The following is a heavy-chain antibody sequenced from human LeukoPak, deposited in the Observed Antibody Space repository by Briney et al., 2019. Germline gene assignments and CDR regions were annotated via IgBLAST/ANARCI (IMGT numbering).Heavy chain of an antibody. CDR2: IYYSGST. Sequence: SETLSLTCTVSGGFISSYYWSWIRQPPGKGLEWIGYIYYSGSTNYNPSLKSRVTISVDTSKNQFSLKPSSVTAADTAVYYCARGAGDYVGWYFDLWGRGTLVTVSS. CDR1: GGFISSYY. D-gene: IGHD4-17*01. J-gene: IGHJ2*01. CDR3: ARGAGDYVGWYFDL. V-gene: IGHV4-59*01.